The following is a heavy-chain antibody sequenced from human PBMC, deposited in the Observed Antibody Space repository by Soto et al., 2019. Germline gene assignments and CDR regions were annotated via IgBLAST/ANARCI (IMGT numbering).Heavy chain of an antibody. Sequence: QVQVMQSGAEVRKPGASVKISCLASGYTVISYALNWVRQAPGQRLEWMGRINTGNGNTDYSQRFQGRITITRDTSAPTVSMELTSLTSEDTAVYYCATAEGTVTTGWYGMDVWGQGTTVTVSS. CDR2: INTGNGNT. CDR3: ATAEGTVTTGWYGMDV. J-gene: IGHJ6*02. D-gene: IGHD4-17*01. CDR1: GYTVISYA. V-gene: IGHV1-3*04.